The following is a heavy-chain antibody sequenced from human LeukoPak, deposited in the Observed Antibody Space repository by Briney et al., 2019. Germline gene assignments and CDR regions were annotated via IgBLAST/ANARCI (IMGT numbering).Heavy chain of an antibody. CDR2: IYTSGST. V-gene: IGHV4-4*07. D-gene: IGHD2-15*01. J-gene: IGHJ3*02. Sequence: SETLSLTCTVSGGSISSYYWSWLRQPAGKGLEWTGRIYTSGSTNYNPSLKSRVTMSVDTSKNQFSLKLSSVTAADTAVYYCASTAVVVAATSDAFDIWGQGTMVTVSS. CDR1: GGSISSYY. CDR3: ASTAVVVAATSDAFDI.